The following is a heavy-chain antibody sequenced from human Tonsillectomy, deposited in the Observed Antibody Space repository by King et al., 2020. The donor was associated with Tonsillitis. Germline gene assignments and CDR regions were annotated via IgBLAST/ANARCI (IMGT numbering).Heavy chain of an antibody. V-gene: IGHV3-23*04. Sequence: QLVQSGGGLVQPGGSLRLSCAASGFTFSGYAMSWVRQAPGRGLEWGSVISGSVVSIYYADSVNGRLTQTRDNSKNTLYLQMNRLRAEDTPVYYCAKDHGKGYCTNGGCYNFDYWGPGTLVTVSS. D-gene: IGHD2-8*01. CDR1: GFTFSGYA. CDR3: AKDHGKGYCTNGGCYNFDY. J-gene: IGHJ4*02. CDR2: ISGSVVSI.